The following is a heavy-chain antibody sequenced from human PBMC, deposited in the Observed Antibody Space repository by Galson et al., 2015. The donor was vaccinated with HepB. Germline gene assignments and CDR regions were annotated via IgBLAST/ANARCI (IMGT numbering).Heavy chain of an antibody. V-gene: IGHV3-23*01. J-gene: IGHJ3*02. D-gene: IGHD3-9*01. CDR2: ISGSGGDT. CDR3: VKDLEYFGFDAFDM. CDR1: GFTFRIYA. Sequence: SLRLSCAASGFTFRIYAMSWVRQAPGKGLEWVAVISGSGGDTKYADSVKGRFTISRDNSKNTVDLQMHSLRDDETAVYYCVKDLEYFGFDAFDMWGQGTMVTVAS.